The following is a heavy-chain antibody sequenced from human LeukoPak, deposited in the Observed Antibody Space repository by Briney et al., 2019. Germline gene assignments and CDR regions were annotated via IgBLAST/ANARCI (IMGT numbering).Heavy chain of an antibody. V-gene: IGHV4-39*07. Sequence: SETLSLTCTASSDSFSRRTSYWGWLRQPPGKGLEWIGSISYSGSTSYNPSLKSRVTISVDMSKSQFSLKLTSVTAADAAVYYCAGDADTINWFFFWGQGTLVTVSS. CDR2: ISYSGST. J-gene: IGHJ5*01. CDR1: SDSFSRRTSY. D-gene: IGHD2-2*01. CDR3: AGDADTINWFFF.